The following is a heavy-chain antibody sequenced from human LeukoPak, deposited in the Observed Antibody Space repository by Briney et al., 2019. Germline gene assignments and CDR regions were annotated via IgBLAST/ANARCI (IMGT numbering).Heavy chain of an antibody. Sequence: GGSLRLSCAASGFTFSSYSMNWVRQAPGKGLEWVSSISSSSSYIYYADSVKGRFTIFRDNAKNSLYLQMNSLRDEDTAVYYCARETYCGGDCYVQYYFDYWGQGTLVTVSS. J-gene: IGHJ4*02. CDR2: ISSSSSYI. V-gene: IGHV3-21*01. CDR3: ARETYCGGDCYVQYYFDY. CDR1: GFTFSSYS. D-gene: IGHD2-21*02.